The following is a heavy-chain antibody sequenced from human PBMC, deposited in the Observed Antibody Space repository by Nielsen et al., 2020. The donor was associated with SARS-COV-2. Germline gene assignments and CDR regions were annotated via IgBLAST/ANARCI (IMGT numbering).Heavy chain of an antibody. J-gene: IGHJ4*02. D-gene: IGHD5-18*01. CDR2: IYASGST. V-gene: IGHV4-39*01. Sequence: SETLSLTCTVSGGSISSSPYYWAWIRQPPGKGLEWIGSIYASGSTYYNPSLRSRVTISVDTSNNQFSLSLTSVTAADTAVYYCASYAAYSYGSVQYFDHWGQGTQVTVSS. CDR1: GGSISSSPYY. CDR3: ASYAAYSYGSVQYFDH.